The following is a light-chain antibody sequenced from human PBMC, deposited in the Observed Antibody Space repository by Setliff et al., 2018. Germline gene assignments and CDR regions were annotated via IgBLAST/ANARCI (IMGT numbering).Light chain of an antibody. V-gene: IGLV3-1*01. CDR1: KLGDKY. J-gene: IGLJ1*01. CDR3: QAWDSSTAQAV. CDR2: QDS. Sequence: SYELTQPPSVSVSPGQTASITCSGDKLGDKYACWYQQKPGQSPVLVIYQDSKRPSGIPERFSGSNSGNTATLTISGTQAMDEADYYCQAWDSSTAQAVFGTGTKVT.